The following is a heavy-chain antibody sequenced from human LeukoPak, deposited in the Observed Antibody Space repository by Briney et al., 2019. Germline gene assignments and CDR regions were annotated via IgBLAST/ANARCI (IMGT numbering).Heavy chain of an antibody. CDR1: GGTFSSYA. CDR2: IIPIFGTA. D-gene: IGHD2-2*01. CDR3: ARDAGYCSSTSCYSWFDP. J-gene: IGHJ5*02. Sequence: SVKVSCKASGGTFSSYAISWVRQAPGQGLEWMGGIIPIFGTANYAQKFQGRVTITADESTSTAYMELSSLRSEDTAAYYCARDAGYCSSTSCYSWFDPWGQGTLVTVSS. V-gene: IGHV1-69*01.